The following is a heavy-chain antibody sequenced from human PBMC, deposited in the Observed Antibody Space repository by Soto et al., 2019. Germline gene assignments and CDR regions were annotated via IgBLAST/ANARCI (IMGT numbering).Heavy chain of an antibody. CDR1: GFNFSSYG. V-gene: IGHV3-33*01. J-gene: IGHJ4*02. CDR3: ARDQTDSGGYSDS. D-gene: IGHD3-22*01. CDR2: IWNDGSNE. Sequence: GGSLRLYCEASGFNFSSYGIHWVRQAPGKGLEWVAIIWNDGSNEYYADSVKGRFTISRDNSKNTVYLKVSKLRAEDTAVYFCARDQTDSGGYSDSWGQGTLVTVSS.